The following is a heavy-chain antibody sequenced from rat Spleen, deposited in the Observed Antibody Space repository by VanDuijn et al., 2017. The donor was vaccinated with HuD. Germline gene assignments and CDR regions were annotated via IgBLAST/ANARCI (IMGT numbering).Heavy chain of an antibody. CDR1: GFTFSDYG. D-gene: IGHD1-9*01. Sequence: EVQLVESGGGLVQPGRSLKLSCVASGFTFSDYGMNWMRQTPGKGLEWIAYISISSVAIYYADTVRGRFTISRDNAKNTLYLQLSSLRSEDTALYYCATSYYGYKRFAYWGQGTLVTVSS. CDR3: ATSYYGYKRFAY. CDR2: ISISSVAI. V-gene: IGHV5-34*01. J-gene: IGHJ3*01.